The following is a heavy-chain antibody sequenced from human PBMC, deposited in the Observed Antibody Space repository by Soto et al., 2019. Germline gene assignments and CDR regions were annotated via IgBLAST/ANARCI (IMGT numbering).Heavy chain of an antibody. CDR3: VRVGVGIGNHFDS. J-gene: IGHJ4*02. CDR1: NGSISGFY. Sequence: SETLSLTCSVSNGSISGFYWTWIRQPPGKILEWIGYIHYSGRTDYNPSLASRATMSVDTSKNQFSLNLKSITAADTAVYYCVRVGVGIGNHFDSWGRGTLVTVSS. V-gene: IGHV4-59*12. D-gene: IGHD1-26*01. CDR2: IHYSGRT.